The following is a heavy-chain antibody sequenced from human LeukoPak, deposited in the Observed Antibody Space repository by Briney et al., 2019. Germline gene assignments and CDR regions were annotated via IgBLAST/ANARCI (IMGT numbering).Heavy chain of an antibody. CDR2: IYYSGSN. Sequence: SETLSLTCTVSGVSMSSYYWSWIRQPPGKGLEWIGYIYYSGSNKYNPSLKSRVAISIDTSKNQFSLKLNSVTTADTAVYYCARSLPYPCGGYCWGAFDPWGQGKLVPVSS. V-gene: IGHV4-59*01. CDR3: ARSLPYPCGGYCWGAFDP. J-gene: IGHJ3*01. D-gene: IGHD2-21*02. CDR1: GVSMSSYY.